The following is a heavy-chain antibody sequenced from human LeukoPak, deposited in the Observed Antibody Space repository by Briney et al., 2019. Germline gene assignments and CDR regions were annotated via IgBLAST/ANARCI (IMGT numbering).Heavy chain of an antibody. D-gene: IGHD6-19*01. CDR2: IYYSGST. CDR1: GGSISSSSYY. V-gene: IGHV4-39*01. CDR3: ARGGVGAQWHSVFDP. Sequence: SETLSLTCTVSGGSISSSSYYWGWIRQPPGKGLEWIGSIYYSGSTYYNPSLKSRVTISVDTSKNQFSLKLSSVTAADTAVYYCARGGVGAQWHSVFDPWGQGTLVTVSS. J-gene: IGHJ5*02.